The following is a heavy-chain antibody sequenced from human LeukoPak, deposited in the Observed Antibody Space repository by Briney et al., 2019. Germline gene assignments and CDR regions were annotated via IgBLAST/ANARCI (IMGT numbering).Heavy chain of an antibody. J-gene: IGHJ4*02. CDR3: ARDSGSHHVLLPNYFDY. CDR2: ISSSSSYI. D-gene: IGHD6-13*01. Sequence: GGSLRLSCAASGFTFSSYSMNWVRQAPGKGLEWVSSISSSSSYIYYADSVKGRFTISRDNSKNTLYLQMNSLRAEDTAVYYCARDSGSHHVLLPNYFDYWGQGTLVTVSS. V-gene: IGHV3-21*01. CDR1: GFTFSSYS.